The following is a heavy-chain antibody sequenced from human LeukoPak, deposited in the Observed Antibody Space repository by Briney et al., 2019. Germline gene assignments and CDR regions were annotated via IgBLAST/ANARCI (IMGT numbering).Heavy chain of an antibody. CDR2: ISDNGGGT. Sequence: GGSLRLSCVASGFIFRNYAMSWVRQAPGEGLEWVSGISDNGGGTYYADSVKGRFTISRDDSRNTLYLQMNSLRGDDTAVYYCAKDVGKWESLHFFDYWGQGTLVTVSS. CDR1: GFIFRNYA. D-gene: IGHD1-26*01. CDR3: AKDVGKWESLHFFDY. J-gene: IGHJ4*02. V-gene: IGHV3-23*01.